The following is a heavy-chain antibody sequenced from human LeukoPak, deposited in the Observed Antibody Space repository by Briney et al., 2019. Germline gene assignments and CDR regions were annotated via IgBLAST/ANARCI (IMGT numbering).Heavy chain of an antibody. CDR1: GGSISSSY. V-gene: IGHV4-59*07. CDR3: ASMTTVRGPWYFDL. D-gene: IGHD4-17*01. CDR2: IYSSGTT. Sequence: SDTLSLTCTVSGGSISSSYWSWIRQPPGKRLEWIGYIYSSGTTNYNPSLKRRVTISVDASKNQFSLKLSSVTAADTAVYYCASMTTVRGPWYFDLWGRGTLVTGSS. J-gene: IGHJ2*01.